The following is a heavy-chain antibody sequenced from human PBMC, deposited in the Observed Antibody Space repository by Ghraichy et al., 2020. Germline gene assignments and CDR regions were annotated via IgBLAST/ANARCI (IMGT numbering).Heavy chain of an antibody. J-gene: IGHJ6*02. CDR3: ARGARVVRFYYYDGMDV. D-gene: IGHD4-23*01. CDR2: ITSSSRTK. Sequence: GGSLRLSCVGSGFSFSGYSMNWVRQSPGKGLEWVSYITSSSRTKSYADSVKGRFTISRDNAQSSLYLQMNSLRDEDTAVYYCARGARVVRFYYYDGMDVWGQGTTFTVSS. CDR1: GFSFSGYS. V-gene: IGHV3-48*02.